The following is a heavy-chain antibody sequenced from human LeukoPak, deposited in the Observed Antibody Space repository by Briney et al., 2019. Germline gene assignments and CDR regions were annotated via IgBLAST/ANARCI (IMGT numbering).Heavy chain of an antibody. CDR1: GFTVSSTY. CDR2: IYSGGKV. J-gene: IGHJ4*02. CDR3: AGRHCSGGGCYFAGADPFDY. V-gene: IGHV3-53*01. Sequence: GGSLRLSCAASGFTVSSTYMSWVRQAPGKGLEWVSVIYSGGKVYYINSVKGRFTISRDTSKNTLYLQMNSLRVEDTAVYFCAGRHCSGGGCYFAGADPFDYWGQGTLVTVSS. D-gene: IGHD2-15*01.